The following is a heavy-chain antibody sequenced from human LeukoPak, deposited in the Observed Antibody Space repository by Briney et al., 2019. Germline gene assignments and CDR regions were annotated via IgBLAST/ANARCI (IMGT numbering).Heavy chain of an antibody. J-gene: IGHJ4*02. V-gene: IGHV3-23*01. D-gene: IGHD6-25*01. CDR2: ISGPGGST. CDR1: AFTFNNYA. CDR3: AKGGYSSGWRNYFDY. Sequence: GGSLRLSCAASAFTFNNYAMSWVRQAPGKGLEWVSDISGPGGSTHYADSVKGRFTISRDNSKNTVDLQMNSLRADDTAVYYCAKGGYSSGWRNYFDYWGQGTLVTVSS.